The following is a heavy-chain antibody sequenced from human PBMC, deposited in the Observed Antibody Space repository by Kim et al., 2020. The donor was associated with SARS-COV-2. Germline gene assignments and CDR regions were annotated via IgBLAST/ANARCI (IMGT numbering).Heavy chain of an antibody. CDR3: ARGYSSGWYFIGFDI. J-gene: IGHJ3*02. V-gene: IGHV4-59*01. CDR1: GGSISSYY. CDR2: IYYSGST. Sequence: SETLSLTCTVSGGSISSYYWSWIRQPPGKGLEWIGYIYYSGSTNYNPSLKSRVTISVDKSKNQFSLKLSSVTAADTAVYYCARGYSSGWYFIGFDIWGQGTMVTVSS. D-gene: IGHD6-19*01.